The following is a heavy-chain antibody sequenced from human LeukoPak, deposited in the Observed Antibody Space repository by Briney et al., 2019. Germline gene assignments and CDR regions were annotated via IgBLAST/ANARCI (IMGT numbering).Heavy chain of an antibody. Sequence: GGSLRLSCAASGFTFSSYAMSWARQAPGKGLEWVSAISGSGGSTYYADSVKGRFTISRDNSKNTLYLQMNSLRAEDTAVYYCAKQAVAGRSWPSTDYWGQGTLVTVSS. D-gene: IGHD6-19*01. CDR2: ISGSGGST. CDR3: AKQAVAGRSWPSTDY. V-gene: IGHV3-23*01. J-gene: IGHJ4*02. CDR1: GFTFSSYA.